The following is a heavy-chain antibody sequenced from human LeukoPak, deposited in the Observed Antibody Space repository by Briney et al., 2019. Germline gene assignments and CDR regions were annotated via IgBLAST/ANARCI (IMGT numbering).Heavy chain of an antibody. CDR3: ARAQAGSGWYYYYYGMDV. CDR2: ISGSSSHI. CDR1: GFTFSDYY. Sequence: SGGSLRLSCEASGFTFSDYYLGWIRQAPGKGLEWISYISGSSSHINYADSVKGRFTISRDNAKNSLYLQMNSLRAEDTAVYYCARAQAGSGWYYYYYGMDVWGQGTTVTVSS. V-gene: IGHV3-11*06. J-gene: IGHJ6*02. D-gene: IGHD6-19*01.